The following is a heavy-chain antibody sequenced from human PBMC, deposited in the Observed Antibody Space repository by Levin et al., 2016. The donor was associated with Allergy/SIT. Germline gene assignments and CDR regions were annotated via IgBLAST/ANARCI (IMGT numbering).Heavy chain of an antibody. Sequence: VRQMPGKGLEWMGRIDPSDSYVKYSPSFQGHVTISVDKSIGTAYLQWSSLKASDTAMYYCARRFYSGLAYWGQGTLVTVSS. D-gene: IGHD5-12*01. CDR2: IDPSDSYV. CDR3: ARRFYSGLAY. J-gene: IGHJ4*02. V-gene: IGHV5-10-1*01.